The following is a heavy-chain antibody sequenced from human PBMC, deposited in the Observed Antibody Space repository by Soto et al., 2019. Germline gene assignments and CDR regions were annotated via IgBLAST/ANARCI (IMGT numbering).Heavy chain of an antibody. CDR1: GFTFSSYA. Sequence: GSLRLSCAASGFTFSSYAMSWVRQAPGKGLEWVSAISGSGGSTYYADSVKGRFSISRDNSKNTVYLQMNSLRVEDTAVYYCARDIVRLGDLSVGGFDIGGQGTMVTVSS. J-gene: IGHJ3*02. D-gene: IGHD3-16*01. CDR2: ISGSGGST. V-gene: IGHV3-23*01. CDR3: ARDIVRLGDLSVGGFDI.